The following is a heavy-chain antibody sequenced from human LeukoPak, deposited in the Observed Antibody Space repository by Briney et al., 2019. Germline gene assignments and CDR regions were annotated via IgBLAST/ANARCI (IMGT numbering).Heavy chain of an antibody. CDR2: IYHSGYT. Sequence: PSETLSLTCTVSGASISGSNYYWSWIRQPPGKGLEWIGYIYHSGYTYYNPSLNSRLAIKLTSVTVADTAVYYCARLTQGWVCSSTGCSSDVWGQGTTVTVSS. J-gene: IGHJ6*02. V-gene: IGHV4-30-4*01. D-gene: IGHD2-2*01. CDR1: GASISGSNYY. CDR3: ARLTQGWVCSSTGCSSDV.